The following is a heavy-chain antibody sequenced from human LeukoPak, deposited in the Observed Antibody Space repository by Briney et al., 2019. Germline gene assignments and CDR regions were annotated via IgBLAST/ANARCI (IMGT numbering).Heavy chain of an antibody. V-gene: IGHV1-2*02. Sequence: GASVKVSCKVSGYNFTDYYIHWVRQAPGQGLEWMGWINPKSGGTNYAQKFRGRVTMTRDTSISTAYMELSGLRSDDTAVYYCARDSGLGPTWHPFDHWGQGTPVTVSS. J-gene: IGHJ4*02. CDR1: GYNFTDYY. CDR3: ARDSGLGPTWHPFDH. D-gene: IGHD1-26*01. CDR2: INPKSGGT.